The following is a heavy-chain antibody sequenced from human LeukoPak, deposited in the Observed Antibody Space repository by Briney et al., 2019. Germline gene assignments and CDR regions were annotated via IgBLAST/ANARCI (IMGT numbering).Heavy chain of an antibody. CDR2: ISYDGSNK. CDR3: AREIFNGFDS. J-gene: IGHJ3*02. V-gene: IGHV3-30-3*01. CDR1: GFTFSSYA. Sequence: GGSLRLTCAGSGFTFSSYALTWVRQAPGKGLEWVAVISYDGSNKDYADSVKGRFTISRDNSKNTLFLQMNSLRAEDTAVYYCAREIFNGFDSWGQGTMVTVSS.